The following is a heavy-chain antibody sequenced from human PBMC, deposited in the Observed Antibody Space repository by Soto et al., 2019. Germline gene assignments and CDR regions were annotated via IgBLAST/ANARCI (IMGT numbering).Heavy chain of an antibody. J-gene: IGHJ4*02. Sequence: ASVKVSCKASGYTFTNYYLHWVRQAPGQGLEWLGIINPTGGSTSYAQKFQGRVTMTRDTSTSTVYMELSSLRYEDTAVYYCARAVPDYSYYYDYWGQGTLVTVSS. CDR3: ARAVPDYSYYYDY. V-gene: IGHV1-46*01. CDR2: INPTGGST. CDR1: GYTFTNYY. D-gene: IGHD2-21*01.